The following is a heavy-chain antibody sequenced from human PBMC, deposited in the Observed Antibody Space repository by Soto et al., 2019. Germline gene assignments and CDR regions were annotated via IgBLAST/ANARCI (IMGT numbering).Heavy chain of an antibody. CDR3: ANRLRWRGAFDI. J-gene: IGHJ3*02. D-gene: IGHD4-17*01. CDR2: INHSGST. Sequence: QVQLQQWGAGLLKPSETLSLTCAVYGGSFSGYYWSWIRQPPGKGLEWIGEINHSGSTNYNPSLKSRVTISVDTSKNQFSLKLSSVTAADTAVYYCANRLRWRGAFDIWGQGTMVTVSS. CDR1: GGSFSGYY. V-gene: IGHV4-34*01.